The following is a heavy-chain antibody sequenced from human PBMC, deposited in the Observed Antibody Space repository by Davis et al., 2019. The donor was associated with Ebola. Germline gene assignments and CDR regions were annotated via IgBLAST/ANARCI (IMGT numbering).Heavy chain of an antibody. CDR3: ARGYGIAVAGPTDAFDI. V-gene: IGHV3-30-3*01. D-gene: IGHD6-19*01. Sequence: PAGPLRLSCAASGFTFSSYAMHWVRQAPGQGLEWVAVISYDGSNKYYADSMKGRFTISRDNAKNSLYLQMNSLKAEDTAVYYCARGYGIAVAGPTDAFDIWGQGTMVTVS. CDR1: GFTFSSYA. J-gene: IGHJ3*02. CDR2: ISYDGSNK.